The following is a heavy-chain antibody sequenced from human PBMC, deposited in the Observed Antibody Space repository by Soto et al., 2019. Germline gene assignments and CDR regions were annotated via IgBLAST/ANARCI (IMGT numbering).Heavy chain of an antibody. D-gene: IGHD1-1*01. CDR1: GYNISSYA. CDR3: ARPVSGGNYFFDY. Sequence: ASVKVSCKASGYNISSYAMHWVRQAPGQGLEWMGWINAGDGNTKYSQKFQGRVTITRDTSASTAYMELSSLRSEDTAVYYCARPVSGGNYFFDYWGQGTLVTVSS. J-gene: IGHJ4*02. CDR2: INAGDGNT. V-gene: IGHV1-3*01.